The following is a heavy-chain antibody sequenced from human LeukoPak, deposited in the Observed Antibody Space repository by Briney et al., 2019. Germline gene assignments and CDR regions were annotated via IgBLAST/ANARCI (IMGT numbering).Heavy chain of an antibody. J-gene: IGHJ4*02. V-gene: IGHV4-39*07. CDR2: IYFSGST. CDR1: GGSISSSSHY. D-gene: IGHD1-26*01. Sequence: SETLSLTCTVFGGSISSSSHYWGWIRQPPGEGLEWIGSIYFSGSTTYNPSLKNRVTISADPSKHQLSQSLSSVTAADTAVYYCARGQGSGSSWAFDYWGQGTLVTVSS. CDR3: ARGQGSGSSWAFDY.